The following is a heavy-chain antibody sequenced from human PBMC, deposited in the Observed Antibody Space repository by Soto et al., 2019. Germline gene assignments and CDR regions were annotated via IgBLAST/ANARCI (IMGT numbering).Heavy chain of an antibody. D-gene: IGHD2-21*02. CDR1: GFTFSSYA. J-gene: IGHJ4*02. CDR2: ISGSGGST. CDR3: ATIVDRDLLYYFDY. Sequence: EVQLLESGGGLVQPGGSLRLSCAASGFTFSSYAMSWVRQAPGKGLEWVSAISGSGGSTYYADSVKGRFAISRDNSKNTLYLQMTSLTAHDTAVYYCATIVDRDLLYYFDYWGQGTLVTVSS. V-gene: IGHV3-23*01.